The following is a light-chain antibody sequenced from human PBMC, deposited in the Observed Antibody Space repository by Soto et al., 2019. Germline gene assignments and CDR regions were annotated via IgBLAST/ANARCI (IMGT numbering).Light chain of an antibody. CDR1: QTVLRSSNNKNH. Sequence: DIVMTQSPDSLAVPLGERATINCKSSQTVLRSSNNKNHLAWYQQKPEQPPKMLISWASTRESGVPDRFSGSGSGTDFTLTISSLQAEDVAVYYCQHYYTVPVTFGQGTRLEIK. V-gene: IGKV4-1*01. CDR3: QHYYTVPVT. J-gene: IGKJ5*01. CDR2: WAS.